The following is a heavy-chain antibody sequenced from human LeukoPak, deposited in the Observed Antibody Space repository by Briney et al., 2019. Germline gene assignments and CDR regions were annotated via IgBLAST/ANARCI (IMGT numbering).Heavy chain of an antibody. Sequence: GSLRLSCAASGFTFSSYAMHWVRQAPGKGLEWVAVISNDGINKYYANSVKGRFTISRDNSKNTLYLQMNSLRAEGSALYYCARDRSGSSGPNYYYAMDVWGHGTTVTVSS. V-gene: IGHV3-30-3*01. CDR1: GFTFSSYA. CDR3: ARDRSGSSGPNYYYAMDV. D-gene: IGHD6-19*01. J-gene: IGHJ6*02. CDR2: ISNDGINK.